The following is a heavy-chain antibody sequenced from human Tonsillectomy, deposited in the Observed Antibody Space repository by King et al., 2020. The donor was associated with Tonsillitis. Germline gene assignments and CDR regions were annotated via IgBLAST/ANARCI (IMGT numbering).Heavy chain of an antibody. CDR2: ISYDGSNK. V-gene: IGHV3-30*18. J-gene: IGHJ4*02. D-gene: IGHD6-6*01. CDR3: AKELDFDY. Sequence: QLVQSGGGVVKPGRSLRLSCASSGFTFSSYSMNWVRQAPGKGLEWVAGISYDGSNKYYADSVKGRFTISRDNSKNTLYLQMNSLRAEDTAVYYCAKELDFDYWGQGTLLTVSS. CDR1: GFTFSSYS.